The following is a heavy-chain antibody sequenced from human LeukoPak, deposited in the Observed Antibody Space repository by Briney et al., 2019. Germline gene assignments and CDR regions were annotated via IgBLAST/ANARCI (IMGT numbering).Heavy chain of an antibody. V-gene: IGHV1-18*01. J-gene: IGHJ6*03. Sequence: GASVKVSCKASGYIFSNYAISWVRQASGQGLEWMGWINIYNGNTNYAQKVQGRVTMTTDTSTSTAYMELRSLRSDDTAVYYCARDSMTIPTYYYYMDVWGKGTTVTISS. CDR1: GYIFSNYA. CDR2: INIYNGNT. D-gene: IGHD4/OR15-4a*01. CDR3: ARDSMTIPTYYYYMDV.